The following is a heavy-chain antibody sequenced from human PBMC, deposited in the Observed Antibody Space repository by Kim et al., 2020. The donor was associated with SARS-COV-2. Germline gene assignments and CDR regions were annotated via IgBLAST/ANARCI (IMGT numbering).Heavy chain of an antibody. Sequence: GGSLRLSCAASGFTFSSYAMHWVRQAPGKGLEWVAVIWYDGSNKYYADSVKGRFTISRDNSKNTLYLQMNSLRAEDTAVYYCAKDDSDYYGSGSYNWFDPWGQGTLVTVSS. CDR3: AKDDSDYYGSGSYNWFDP. J-gene: IGHJ5*02. V-gene: IGHV3-33*06. CDR1: GFTFSSYA. D-gene: IGHD3-10*01. CDR2: IWYDGSNK.